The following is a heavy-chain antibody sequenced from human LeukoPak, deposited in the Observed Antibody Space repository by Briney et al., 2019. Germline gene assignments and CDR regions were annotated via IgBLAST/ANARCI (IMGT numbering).Heavy chain of an antibody. J-gene: IGHJ4*02. CDR1: GGSIGSNY. D-gene: IGHD6-19*01. Sequence: SETLSLTCTVSGGSIGSNYWTWIRQPPGKGLEYIGYIYYTGGTNYNPSLKSRVTISVDTSKNQFSLKLSSVTAADTAVYFCAKYGNSGWIIDNWGQGTLVTVSS. V-gene: IGHV4-59*08. CDR3: AKYGNSGWIIDN. CDR2: IYYTGGT.